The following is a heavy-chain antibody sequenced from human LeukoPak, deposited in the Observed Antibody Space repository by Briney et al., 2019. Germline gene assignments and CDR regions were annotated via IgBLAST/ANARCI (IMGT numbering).Heavy chain of an antibody. V-gene: IGHV3-23*01. Sequence: PGGSLRLSCAASGFTFSSYAMSWVRQAPGKGLEWVSGISNGGSSTYYADSVKGRFTISRDNSKNTLYLHMNSLRAEDTAVYYCAKSKGYSSGLSFDYWGQGTLVTVSS. J-gene: IGHJ4*02. D-gene: IGHD5-18*01. CDR3: AKSKGYSSGLSFDY. CDR2: ISNGGSST. CDR1: GFTFSSYA.